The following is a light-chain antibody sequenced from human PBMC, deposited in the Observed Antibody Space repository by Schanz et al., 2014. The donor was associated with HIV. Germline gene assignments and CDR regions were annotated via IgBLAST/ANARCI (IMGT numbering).Light chain of an antibody. CDR3: SSYTSSSTWV. V-gene: IGLV2-14*02. Sequence: QSALTQPASVSGSLGQSITISCTGTSSDIGSYNLVSWYQQHPGKAPKLMIYEVTKRPSGVSNRFSGSKSGNTASLTISGLQAEDEADYYCSSYTSSSTWVFGGGTKLTVL. CDR2: EVT. CDR1: SSDIGSYNL. J-gene: IGLJ3*02.